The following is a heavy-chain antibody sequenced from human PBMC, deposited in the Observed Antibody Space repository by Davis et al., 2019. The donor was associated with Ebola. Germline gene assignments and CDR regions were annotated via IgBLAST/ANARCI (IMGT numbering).Heavy chain of an antibody. CDR2: MNPDSGNT. V-gene: IGHV1-8*01. Sequence: AASVTVSCKTSGYTFTNSDINWVRQATGQGLEWMGWMNPDSGNTGYAQKFQGRITMTRNTSISTAYMEMSSLRSEDTAVYYCARHINYGDYGSGWFDPWGQGTLVSVSS. J-gene: IGHJ5*02. D-gene: IGHD4-17*01. CDR1: GYTFTNSD. CDR3: ARHINYGDYGSGWFDP.